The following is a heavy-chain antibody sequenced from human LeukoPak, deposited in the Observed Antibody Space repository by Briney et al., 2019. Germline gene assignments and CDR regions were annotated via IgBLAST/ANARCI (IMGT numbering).Heavy chain of an antibody. CDR3: AKDREGHIVVVTAADYGMDV. V-gene: IGHV3-23*01. Sequence: GGSLRLSCAASGFTFSSYAMSWVRQAPGKGLEWVSAISGSGGSTYYADSVKGRFTISRDNSKNTLYLQMNSLRAEDTAVYYCAKDREGHIVVVTAADYGMDVWGQGTTVTVSS. CDR1: GFTFSSYA. J-gene: IGHJ6*02. D-gene: IGHD2-2*01. CDR2: ISGSGGST.